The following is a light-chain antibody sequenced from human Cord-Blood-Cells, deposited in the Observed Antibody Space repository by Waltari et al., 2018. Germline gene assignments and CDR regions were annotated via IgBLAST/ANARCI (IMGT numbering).Light chain of an antibody. Sequence: QSVLTQPPSASGTPGQRVTISCSGSSSNIGSNSVYWYQQLPGTAPKLLIYRNNQRPSGVPDRCSGSKSGTSASLAISGLRSEDEADYYCAAWDDSLSGSWVFGGGTKLTVL. CDR2: RNN. V-gene: IGLV1-47*01. J-gene: IGLJ3*02. CDR3: AAWDDSLSGSWV. CDR1: SSNIGSNS.